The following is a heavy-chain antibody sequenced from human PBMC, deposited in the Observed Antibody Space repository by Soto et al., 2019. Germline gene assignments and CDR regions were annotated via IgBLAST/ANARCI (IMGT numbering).Heavy chain of an antibody. D-gene: IGHD6-13*01. Sequence: GGFLRLSCAASGFTFRSYAMSWVRQAPGKGLEWVSGISGSGGSTYYADSVKGRFTISRDNSKNTLYLQMNSLRAEDTAVYYCAYSSTPFDYWGQGTLVTVSS. J-gene: IGHJ4*02. CDR3: AYSSTPFDY. CDR2: ISGSGGST. CDR1: GFTFRSYA. V-gene: IGHV3-23*01.